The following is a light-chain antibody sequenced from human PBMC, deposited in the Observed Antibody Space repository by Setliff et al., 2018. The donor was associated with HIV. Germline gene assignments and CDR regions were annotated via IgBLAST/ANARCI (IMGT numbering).Light chain of an antibody. CDR3: SSYTNSRNVV. Sequence: QSVLSQPASVSGSPGQSISISCTGTSSDVGGYNLVSWYQHHPGKAPKVVIYEAIKRPSGISNRFSGAKSGNTASLTISGLQADDEADYFCSSYTNSRNVVFGTGTKVTVL. V-gene: IGLV2-23*01. J-gene: IGLJ1*01. CDR1: SSDVGGYNL. CDR2: EAI.